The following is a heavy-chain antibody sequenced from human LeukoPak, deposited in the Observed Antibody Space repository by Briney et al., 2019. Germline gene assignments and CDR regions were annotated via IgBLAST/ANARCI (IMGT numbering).Heavy chain of an antibody. CDR1: GGSISSYY. CDR3: ARLKTYYYDSSGYYLANWFDP. D-gene: IGHD3-22*01. CDR2: IYYSGNT. V-gene: IGHV4-59*01. J-gene: IGHJ5*02. Sequence: SETLSLTCTVSGGSISSYYWSWIRQPPGKGLEWIGYIYYSGNTNYNPSLKSRVTISLDTSKNQFSLKLSSVTAADTAVYYCARLKTYYYDSSGYYLANWFDPWGQGTLVTVSS.